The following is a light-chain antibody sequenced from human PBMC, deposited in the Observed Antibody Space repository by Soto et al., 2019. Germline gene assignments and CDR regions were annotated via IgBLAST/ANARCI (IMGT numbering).Light chain of an antibody. Sequence: QSVLTQPPSASGSPGQSVTISCTGTSSDIGNYNYVSWYQQHPGKAPKLIIYDVTKRPSGVPDRFSGSRSGNTASLTVSGLQAEDEADYYCSSYAGGGIFGGGTKLTVL. CDR2: DVT. V-gene: IGLV2-8*01. CDR3: SSYAGGGI. CDR1: SSDIGNYNY. J-gene: IGLJ2*01.